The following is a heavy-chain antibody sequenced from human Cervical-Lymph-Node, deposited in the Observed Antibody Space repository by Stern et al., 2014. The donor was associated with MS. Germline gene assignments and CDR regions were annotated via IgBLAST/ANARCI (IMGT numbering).Heavy chain of an antibody. Sequence: QVQLQESGPRLVKPSQTLSLTCTVSGGSISRGGFYWSWIRQHPGKGLEWIGYIYYSGITYYNPSLKSRVIISLDTSKNQFSLQLRSVTAADTAVYYCARDYCSSTNCYSGWFDPWGQGTLVTVSS. CDR1: GGSISRGGFY. J-gene: IGHJ5*02. CDR3: ARDYCSSTNCYSGWFDP. D-gene: IGHD2-2*01. CDR2: IYYSGIT. V-gene: IGHV4-31*03.